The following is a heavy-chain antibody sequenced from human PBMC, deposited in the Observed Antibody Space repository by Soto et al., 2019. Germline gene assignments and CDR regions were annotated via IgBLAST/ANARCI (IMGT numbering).Heavy chain of an antibody. D-gene: IGHD2-15*01. CDR2: IWYDGSNK. Sequence: EGSLRLSCAASGFTFSSYGMHGVRQAPGKGLEWVAVIWYDGSNKYYADSVKGRFTISRDNSKNTLYLQMNSLRAEDTAVYYCARVSGFCSSGSRYCSFAYWGQGILVT. CDR1: GFTFSSYG. CDR3: ARVSGFCSSGSRYCSFAY. V-gene: IGHV3-33*01. J-gene: IGHJ4*02.